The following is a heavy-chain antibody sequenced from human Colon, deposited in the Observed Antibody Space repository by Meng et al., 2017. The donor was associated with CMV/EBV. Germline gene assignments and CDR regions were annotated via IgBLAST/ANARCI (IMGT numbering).Heavy chain of an antibody. CDR3: AKDEVPNNIDY. D-gene: IGHD1/OR15-1a*01. J-gene: IGHJ4*02. CDR1: GFTVNTYF. Sequence: QLVESGGGWFQPGGSLRLSCAASGFTVNTYFMSWVRQAPGKGLEWVSIIYPDGRPFYADSVQGRFTISTDNSKNTLYLQMNSLRAEDTATYYCAKDEVPNNIDYWGQGTLVTASS. V-gene: IGHV3-53*01. CDR2: IYPDGRP.